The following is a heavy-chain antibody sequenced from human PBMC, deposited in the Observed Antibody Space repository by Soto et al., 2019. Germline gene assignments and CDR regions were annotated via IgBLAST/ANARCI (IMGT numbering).Heavy chain of an antibody. Sequence: GGFLRLSCAASGFTFSSYWMSWVRQAPGKGLEWVANIKQDGSEKYYVDSVKGRFTISRDNAKNSLYLQMNSLRAEDTAVYYCAKYDYIWGSYREKPFDYWGQGTLVTVSS. J-gene: IGHJ4*02. CDR1: GFTFSSYW. CDR2: IKQDGSEK. CDR3: AKYDYIWGSYREKPFDY. D-gene: IGHD3-16*02. V-gene: IGHV3-7*01.